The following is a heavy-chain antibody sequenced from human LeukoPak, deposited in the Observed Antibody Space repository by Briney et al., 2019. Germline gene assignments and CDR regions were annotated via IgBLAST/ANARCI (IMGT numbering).Heavy chain of an antibody. CDR2: ISSSSSYI. V-gene: IGHV3-21*04. J-gene: IGHJ4*02. D-gene: IGHD1-26*01. Sequence: GGSLRLSCAASGFTFSSYSMNWVRQAPGKGLEWVSSISSSSSYIYYADSVKGRFTISRDNAKNSLYLQMNSLRAEDTAVYYCAKVAGATISYYFDYWGQGTLVTVSS. CDR3: AKVAGATISYYFDY. CDR1: GFTFSSYS.